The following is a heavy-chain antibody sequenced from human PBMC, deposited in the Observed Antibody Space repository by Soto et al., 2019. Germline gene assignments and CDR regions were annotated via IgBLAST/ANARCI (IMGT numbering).Heavy chain of an antibody. J-gene: IGHJ3*02. CDR2: INSDGSST. Sequence: EVQLVESGGGLVQPGGSLTLSCAASGFTFSNYWMHWVRQAPGKGLVWVSRINSDGSSTTYADSVKGRFTIPRDNAKNTRYLERNSLRAEDTAVYYCARRGAGFDIWGQGTMVTVSS. CDR3: ARRGAGFDI. D-gene: IGHD6-19*01. CDR1: GFTFSNYW. V-gene: IGHV3-74*01.